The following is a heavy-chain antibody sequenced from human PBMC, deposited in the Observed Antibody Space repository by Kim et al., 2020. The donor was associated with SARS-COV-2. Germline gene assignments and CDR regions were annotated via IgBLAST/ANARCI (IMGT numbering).Heavy chain of an antibody. Sequence: ASVKVSCKTSGYTFTHYAMHWVRQAPGQRLEWMGYISGDNGDTKYSQKFQGRVTITRDTSAPTAYMELSSLTSEDTAVYYCARGAGGYAGYILDDWGQGTL. V-gene: IGHV1-3*01. J-gene: IGHJ4*02. CDR1: GYTFTHYA. CDR2: ISGDNGDT. D-gene: IGHD3-22*01. CDR3: ARGAGGYAGYILDD.